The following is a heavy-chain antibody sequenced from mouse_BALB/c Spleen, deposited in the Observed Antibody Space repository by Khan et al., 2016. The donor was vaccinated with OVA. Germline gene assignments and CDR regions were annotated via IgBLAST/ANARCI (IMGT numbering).Heavy chain of an antibody. J-gene: IGHJ4*01. CDR3: AKKNYYGYAMDY. CDR1: GHSITSDYA. CDR2: ISYGASI. D-gene: IGHD1-1*01. V-gene: IGHV3-2*02. Sequence: EVQLQESGPGLVKPSQSLSLTCTVTGHSITSDYAWDWIRQFPGNKLEWMGYISYGASISYNPSLTSRISITRNPSKNQFFLQLNSVTTEDTATYYCAKKNYYGYAMDYWGQGTSVTVSS.